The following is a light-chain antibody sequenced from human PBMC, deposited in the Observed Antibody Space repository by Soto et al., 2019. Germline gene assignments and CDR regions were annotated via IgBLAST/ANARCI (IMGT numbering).Light chain of an antibody. CDR3: QQYGSSPLT. J-gene: IGKJ1*01. CDR1: QSVSSNY. CDR2: GAS. V-gene: IGKV3-20*01. Sequence: EIVLTQSPGTLSLSPGERATLSCRASQSVSSNYLAWYHQRPGQVPRLPIYGASNRAPGIPDRFSGSGSGTDFTLTISRLEPEDFAVYYCQQYGSSPLTFGQGTKVEIK.